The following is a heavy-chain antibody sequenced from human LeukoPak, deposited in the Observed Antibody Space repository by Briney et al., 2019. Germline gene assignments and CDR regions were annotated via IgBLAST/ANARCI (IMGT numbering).Heavy chain of an antibody. CDR3: ARGGMDYYDNGCDY. D-gene: IGHD3-22*01. Sequence: PGGVLRLSCAASGFTFSSYAMHWVRQAPGKGLEYVSAISSNGGSTYYANSVKGRFTISRDNSKNTLYLQMGSLRAEDMAVYYCARGGMDYYDNGCDYWGQGTLVTVSS. CDR1: GFTFSSYA. J-gene: IGHJ4*02. CDR2: ISSNGGST. V-gene: IGHV3-64*01.